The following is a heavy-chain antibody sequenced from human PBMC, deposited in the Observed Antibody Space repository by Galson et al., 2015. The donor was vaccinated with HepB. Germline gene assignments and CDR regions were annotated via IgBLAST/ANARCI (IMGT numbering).Heavy chain of an antibody. V-gene: IGHV1-18*04. CDR1: GYTFTSYG. Sequence: SVKVSCKASGYTFTSYGISWVRQAPGQGLEWMGWISAYNGNTNYAQKLQGRVTMTTDTSTSTAYMELRSLRSDDTTVYYCARNERYSSSWYLVHWGQGTLVTVSS. J-gene: IGHJ4*02. CDR2: ISAYNGNT. CDR3: ARNERYSSSWYLVH. D-gene: IGHD6-13*01.